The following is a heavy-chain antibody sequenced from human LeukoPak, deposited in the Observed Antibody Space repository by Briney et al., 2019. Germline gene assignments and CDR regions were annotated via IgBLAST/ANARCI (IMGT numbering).Heavy chain of an antibody. J-gene: IGHJ6*02. CDR2: ISSSGSTI. Sequence: GGSLRLSCAASGFTFSSYSMNWVRQAPGKGLKWVSYISSSGSTIYYADSVKGRFTISRDNAKNSLYLQMNSLRAEDTAVYYCARDCSGGSCYYYYGMDVWGQGTTVTVSS. D-gene: IGHD2-15*01. V-gene: IGHV3-48*04. CDR3: ARDCSGGSCYYYYGMDV. CDR1: GFTFSSYS.